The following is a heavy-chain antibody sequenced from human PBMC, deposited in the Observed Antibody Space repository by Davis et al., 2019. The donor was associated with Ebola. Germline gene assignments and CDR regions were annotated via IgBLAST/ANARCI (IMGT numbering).Heavy chain of an antibody. J-gene: IGHJ6*02. Sequence: MPSETLSLTCTVSGGSFSNYYWNWIRQSPEKGLEWIGYFRYSGNSNFNPSLKSRVTISIDSSKNQFSLKLTSVTAADTAVYYCARGNYGDYIVLYYYNMDVWGQGTTVTVSS. V-gene: IGHV4-59*01. CDR1: GGSFSNYY. CDR3: ARGNYGDYIVLYYYNMDV. D-gene: IGHD4-17*01. CDR2: FRYSGNS.